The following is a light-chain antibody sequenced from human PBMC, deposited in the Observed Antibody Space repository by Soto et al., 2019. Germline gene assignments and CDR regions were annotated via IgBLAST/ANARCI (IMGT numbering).Light chain of an antibody. CDR1: QTITNY. V-gene: IGKV1-39*01. Sequence: DVRMTQSPSSLSASVGDTITITCRASQTITNYLNWFQQKQGESPRLLIYGASTLHDGAPSRFSGSGSGTDFTLTISGLQPEYFATYHCQHTYSPLSFGGGTRV. CDR3: QHTYSPLS. J-gene: IGKJ4*01. CDR2: GAS.